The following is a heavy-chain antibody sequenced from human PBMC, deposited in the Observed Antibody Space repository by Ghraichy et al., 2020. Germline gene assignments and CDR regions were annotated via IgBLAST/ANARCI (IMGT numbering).Heavy chain of an antibody. Sequence: GESLNISCKGSGYSFTSYWIGWVRQMPGKGLEWMGIIYPGDSDTRYSPSFQGQVTISADKSISTAYLQWSSLKASDTAMYYCARLKYSGSYQGMAGYWGQGTLVTVSS. CDR2: IYPGDSDT. J-gene: IGHJ4*02. D-gene: IGHD1-26*01. CDR1: GYSFTSYW. V-gene: IGHV5-51*01. CDR3: ARLKYSGSYQGMAGY.